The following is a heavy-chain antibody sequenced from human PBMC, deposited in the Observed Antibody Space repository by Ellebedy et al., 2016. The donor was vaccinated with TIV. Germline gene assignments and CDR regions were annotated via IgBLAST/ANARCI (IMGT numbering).Heavy chain of an antibody. Sequence: GESLKISCAASGFTFTTYAMHWVRQAPGKGLEWVAVISYDGSNKYYADSVKGRFPISRDNSKNTLYLKMNSLRAEDTAVYYCARDHVGDGYNRAFDIWGQGIMVTVSS. V-gene: IGHV3-30*17. D-gene: IGHD5-24*01. CDR3: ARDHVGDGYNRAFDI. CDR1: GFTFTTYA. CDR2: ISYDGSNK. J-gene: IGHJ3*02.